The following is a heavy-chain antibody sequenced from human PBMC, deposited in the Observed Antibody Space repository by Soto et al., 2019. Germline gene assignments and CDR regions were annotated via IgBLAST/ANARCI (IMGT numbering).Heavy chain of an antibody. Sequence: EVQLLESGGGLVQPGGSLRLSCAASGFTFSSYAMSWVRQAPGKGLEWVSAISGSGGSTYYADSVKGRFTISRDNSKNTLYLQMNSLRAEDTAVYYCAKDKMITFGGAPNWFDPWGQGTLVTVSS. CDR1: GFTFSSYA. V-gene: IGHV3-23*01. J-gene: IGHJ5*02. CDR3: AKDKMITFGGAPNWFDP. D-gene: IGHD3-16*01. CDR2: ISGSGGST.